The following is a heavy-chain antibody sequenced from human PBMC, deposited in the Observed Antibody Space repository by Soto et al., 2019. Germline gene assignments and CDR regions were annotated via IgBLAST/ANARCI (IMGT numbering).Heavy chain of an antibody. V-gene: IGHV3-33*01. J-gene: IGHJ4*02. CDR2: IWYDGSNK. CDR3: ASTQSQYCSGGSCYSPPHDY. Sequence: PGGSLRLSCAASGFTFSSYGMHWVRQAPGKGLEWVAIIWYDGSNKYYADSVKGRFTISRDNSKNTLYLQMNSLRAEDTAVYYCASTQSQYCSGGSCYSPPHDYWGQGTLVTVSS. D-gene: IGHD2-15*01. CDR1: GFTFSSYG.